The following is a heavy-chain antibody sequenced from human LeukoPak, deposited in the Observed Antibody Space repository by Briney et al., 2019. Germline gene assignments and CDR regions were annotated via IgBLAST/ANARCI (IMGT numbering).Heavy chain of an antibody. CDR1: GFTFSSYA. J-gene: IGHJ4*02. CDR3: AKASWDCSSTSCPRNYFDY. D-gene: IGHD2-2*01. V-gene: IGHV3-23*01. CDR2: ISGSGGST. Sequence: PGGSLRLSCAASGFTFSSYAMSWVRQAPGKGLEWVSAISGSGGSTYYADSVKGRFTISRDNSKNTLYLQMNSLRAEDTAVYYCAKASWDCSSTSCPRNYFDYWGQGTLVNVSS.